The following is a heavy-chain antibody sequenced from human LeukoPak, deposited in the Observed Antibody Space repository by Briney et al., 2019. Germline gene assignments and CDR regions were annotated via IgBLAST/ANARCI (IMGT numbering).Heavy chain of an antibody. J-gene: IGHJ3*02. Sequence: SETLSLTCTVSGGSVSSGSYYWRWIRQPPGKGLEWIGYIYYSGSTNYNPSLKSRVTISVDTSKNQFSLKLSSVTAADTAVYYCARDQPAAHAFDIWGQGTMVTVSS. D-gene: IGHD2-2*01. V-gene: IGHV4-61*01. CDR1: GGSVSSGSYY. CDR3: ARDQPAAHAFDI. CDR2: IYYSGST.